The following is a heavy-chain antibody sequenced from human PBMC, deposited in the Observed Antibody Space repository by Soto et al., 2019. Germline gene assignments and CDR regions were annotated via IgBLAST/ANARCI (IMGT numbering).Heavy chain of an antibody. CDR2: ISSSGSTI. Sequence: SGFTFSDYYMSWIRQAPGKGLEWVSYISSSGSTIYYADSVKGRFTISRDNAKNSLYLQMNSLRAEDTAVYSCARRRYSSPPDFSFFDYWGQGTLVTVSS. V-gene: IGHV3-11*01. J-gene: IGHJ4*02. D-gene: IGHD1-26*01. CDR1: GFTFSDYY. CDR3: ARRRYSSPPDFSFFDY.